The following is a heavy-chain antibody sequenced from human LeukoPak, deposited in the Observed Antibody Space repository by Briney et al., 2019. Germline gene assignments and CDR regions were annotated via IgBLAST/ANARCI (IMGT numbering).Heavy chain of an antibody. J-gene: IGHJ4*02. Sequence: SGPTLVKPTQTLTLTSTFSGFSLTTSGVGVGWIRQPPGKALEWLALIYSDDDKRYSPSLRSRLTITKDTSKNQVVLTMTNMDPVDTGTYYCAHRLRYFDYWGQGTLVTVSS. CDR3: AHRLRYFDY. CDR1: GFSLTTSGVG. V-gene: IGHV2-5*02. CDR2: IYSDDDK.